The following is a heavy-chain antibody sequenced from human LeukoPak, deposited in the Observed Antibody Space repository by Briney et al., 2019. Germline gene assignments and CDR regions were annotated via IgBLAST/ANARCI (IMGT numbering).Heavy chain of an antibody. Sequence: PSETLSLTCTVSGGSISSYYWSWIRQPPGKGLEWIGYIYSSGGAFYNPSLKSRVTISVDTSRNQFSLKLSSVTAADTAVYYCARHHRGLYYYYDDDGIDYWGQGTLVTVSS. V-gene: IGHV4-59*08. D-gene: IGHD3-22*01. CDR3: ARHHRGLYYYYDDDGIDY. J-gene: IGHJ4*02. CDR1: GGSISSYY. CDR2: IYSSGGA.